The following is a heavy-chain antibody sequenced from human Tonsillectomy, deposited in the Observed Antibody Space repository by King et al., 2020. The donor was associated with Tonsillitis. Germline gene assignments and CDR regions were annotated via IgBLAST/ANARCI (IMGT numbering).Heavy chain of an antibody. J-gene: IGHJ3*02. Sequence: VQLQESGPGLVKPSETLSLTCTVSGGSISSYYWSWIRQPAGKGLAWIGRIYTSGSTNYNPSLKSRVTMSVDTSKNQFSLKLSSVTAADTAVYYCARDRKARVGAKFPFDIWGQGTMVTVSS. CDR2: IYTSGST. D-gene: IGHD1-26*01. CDR3: ARDRKARVGAKFPFDI. V-gene: IGHV4-4*07. CDR1: GGSISSYY.